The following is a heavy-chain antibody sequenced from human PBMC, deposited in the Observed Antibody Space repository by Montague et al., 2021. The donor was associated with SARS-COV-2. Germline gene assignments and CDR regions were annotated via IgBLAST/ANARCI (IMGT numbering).Heavy chain of an antibody. D-gene: IGHD3-9*01. J-gene: IGHJ4*02. CDR1: GGSFNNYY. CDR3: ARAPDYDILTGVRTEGFDF. Sequence: SETLSLTCAVYGGSFNNYYWSWVRQPPGKGLEWIGESNHSGSTNSNPSLNSRVTISVDTSKSQFSLKVSYVTAADTAVYFCARAPDYDILTGVRTEGFDFWGQGTLVTVSS. CDR2: SNHSGST. V-gene: IGHV4-34*01.